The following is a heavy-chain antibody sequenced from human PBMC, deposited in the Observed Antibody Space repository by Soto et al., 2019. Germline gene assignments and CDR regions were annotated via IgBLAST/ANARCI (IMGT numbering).Heavy chain of an antibody. J-gene: IGHJ5*02. CDR1: GFSVSSNY. CDR2: HYSGGST. V-gene: IGHV3-53*01. Sequence: GGSLRLSCALSGFSVSSNYLSWVRQAPGKGLEWVSVHYSGGSTYYADSVQGRFTISRDKSNNTLYLQMRRVRAEDTAVYFCARHRHPRGTVGATSPLDPWGQGTQVTVSS. D-gene: IGHD1-26*01. CDR3: ARHRHPRGTVGATSPLDP.